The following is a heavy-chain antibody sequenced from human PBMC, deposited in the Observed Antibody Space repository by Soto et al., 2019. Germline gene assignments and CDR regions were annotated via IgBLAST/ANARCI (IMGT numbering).Heavy chain of an antibody. Sequence: QVQLQESGPGLVKPSETLSLTCTVSGGSISSYYWNWIRQPPGKGLEWIGYIYYSGSTNYNPSLKSRVTISVDTSKNQFSLKLSSVTAADTAVYYCARFADSAYYYGMDVWGQGTTVTVSS. J-gene: IGHJ6*02. CDR2: IYYSGST. CDR3: ARFADSAYYYGMDV. D-gene: IGHD3-16*01. CDR1: GGSISSYY. V-gene: IGHV4-59*01.